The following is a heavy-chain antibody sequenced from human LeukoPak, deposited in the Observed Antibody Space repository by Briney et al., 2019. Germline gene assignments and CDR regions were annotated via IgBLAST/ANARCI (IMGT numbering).Heavy chain of an antibody. J-gene: IGHJ5*02. Sequence: GTSVKVSCKASGFTFPSSAVQWVRQAPGQRLEWIGWIIVGSGHTNYAQKFQERVTFTRDMSTSTAYMQLSSLRSEDTAVYHCAAGRAPHLLEWNWFDPWGQGTLVSVSS. D-gene: IGHD3-3*01. CDR3: AAGRAPHLLEWNWFDP. V-gene: IGHV1-58*01. CDR1: GFTFPSSA. CDR2: IIVGSGHT.